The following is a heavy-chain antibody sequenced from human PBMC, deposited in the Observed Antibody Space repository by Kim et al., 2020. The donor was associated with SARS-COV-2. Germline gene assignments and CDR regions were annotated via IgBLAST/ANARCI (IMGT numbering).Heavy chain of an antibody. Sequence: YYLDAGKGRFTISRDNSKNTLYLQMNSLRAEDTAVYYCAKSPLTWASAFDSWGQGTLVTVSS. J-gene: IGHJ4*02. V-gene: IGHV3-23*01. CDR3: AKSPLTWASAFDS. D-gene: IGHD6-19*01.